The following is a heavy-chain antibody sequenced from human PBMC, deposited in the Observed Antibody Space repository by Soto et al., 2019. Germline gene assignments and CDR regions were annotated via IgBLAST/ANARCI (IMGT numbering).Heavy chain of an antibody. V-gene: IGHV4-39*01. CDR2: IYYSGST. J-gene: IGHJ6*02. Sequence: SETLSLTCTVSGGSISSSSYYWGWIRQPPGKGLEWIGSIYYSGSTYYNPSLKSRVTTSVDTSKNQFSLKLSSVTAADTAVYYCATNYAYYYYYGMDVWGQGTTVTVSS. D-gene: IGHD4-4*01. CDR3: ATNYAYYYYYGMDV. CDR1: GGSISSSSYY.